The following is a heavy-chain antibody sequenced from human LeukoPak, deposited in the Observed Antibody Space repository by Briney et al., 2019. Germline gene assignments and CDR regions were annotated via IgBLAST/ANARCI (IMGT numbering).Heavy chain of an antibody. CDR2: ISGSDGST. D-gene: IGHD6-19*01. CDR3: AKETIPVGGPNYFDY. CDR1: GFTFSSYA. J-gene: IGHJ4*02. Sequence: GGSLRLSCAASGFTFSSYAMSWVRQAPGKGLEWVSAISGSDGSTYYADSVKGRFTISRDNSKNTLYLQMNSLRAEDTALYYCAKETIPVGGPNYFDYWGQGILVTVSS. V-gene: IGHV3-23*01.